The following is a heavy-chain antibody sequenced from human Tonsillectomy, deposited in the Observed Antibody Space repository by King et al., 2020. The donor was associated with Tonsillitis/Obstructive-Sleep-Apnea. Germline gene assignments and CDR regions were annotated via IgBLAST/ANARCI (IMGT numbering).Heavy chain of an antibody. J-gene: IGHJ2*01. CDR3: ARDAPNYCSSTSCYPNWYFDL. D-gene: IGHD2-2*01. V-gene: IGHV3-48*02. Sequence: DVQLVESGGGLVQPGGSLRLSCAASGFTFSSYSMNWVRQAPGKGLEWVSYISSSSSTIYYATSVKGRFTISRDNAKNSLYLQMNSLRDEDTAVYYCARDAPNYCSSTSCYPNWYFDLWGRGTLVTVSS. CDR1: GFTFSSYS. CDR2: ISSSSSTI.